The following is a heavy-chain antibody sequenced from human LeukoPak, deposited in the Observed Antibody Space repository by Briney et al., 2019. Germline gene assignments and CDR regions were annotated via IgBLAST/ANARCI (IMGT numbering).Heavy chain of an antibody. CDR1: GFTFSSYA. CDR2: ISGSGGST. J-gene: IGHJ4*02. V-gene: IGHV3-23*01. D-gene: IGHD3-3*01. Sequence: AGGSLRLSCAASGFTFSSYAMSWVRQAPGKGLEWVSAISGSGGSTYYADSVKGRFTISRDNSKNTLYLQMNSLRAEDTAVYYCAKAWLDFWGGYFDYWGQGTLVTVSS. CDR3: AKAWLDFWGGYFDY.